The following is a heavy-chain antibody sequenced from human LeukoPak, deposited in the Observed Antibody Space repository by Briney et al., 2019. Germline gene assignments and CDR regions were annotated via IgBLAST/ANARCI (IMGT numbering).Heavy chain of an antibody. CDR1: GFTFRSYV. CDR3: ARDDYDFWSGGIKYYFDY. CDR2: ISSGDST. J-gene: IGHJ4*02. V-gene: IGHV3-23*01. Sequence: PGGSLRLSCAASGFTFRSYVMTWVRQAPGKGLEWVSPISSGDSTYYADSVKGRFTISRDNSKNTLYLQMNSLRAEDTAVYYCARDDYDFWSGGIKYYFDYWGQGTLVTVSS. D-gene: IGHD3-3*01.